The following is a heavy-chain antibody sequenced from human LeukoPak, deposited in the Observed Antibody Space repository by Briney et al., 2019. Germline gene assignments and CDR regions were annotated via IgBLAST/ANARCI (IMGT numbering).Heavy chain of an antibody. Sequence: ASVKVSCKASGYTFTSYDINWVRQATGQGLEWMGWMNPNSGNTGYAQKFQGRVTMTRNTSISTAYMELSSLRSEDTAVYYCARGVLITMRRGINRRRGYYYMDVWGKGTTVTVSS. CDR3: ARGVLITMRRGINRRRGYYYMDV. CDR2: MNPNSGNT. J-gene: IGHJ6*03. CDR1: GYTFTSYD. V-gene: IGHV1-8*01. D-gene: IGHD3-10*01.